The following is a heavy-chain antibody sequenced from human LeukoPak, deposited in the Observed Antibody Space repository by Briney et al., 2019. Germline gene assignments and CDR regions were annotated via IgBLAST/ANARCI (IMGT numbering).Heavy chain of an antibody. CDR1: GFTFSSYE. D-gene: IGHD3-9*01. V-gene: IGHV3-48*03. J-gene: IGHJ4*02. CDR2: ISSSGSTI. CDR3: ARGRDILTGYYKGALDY. Sequence: WGSLRLSCAASGFTFSSYEMNWVRQAPGKGLEWVSYISSSGSTIYYADSVKGRFTISRDNAKNSLYLQMNSLRAEDTVVYYCARGRDILTGYYKGALDYWGQGTLVTVSS.